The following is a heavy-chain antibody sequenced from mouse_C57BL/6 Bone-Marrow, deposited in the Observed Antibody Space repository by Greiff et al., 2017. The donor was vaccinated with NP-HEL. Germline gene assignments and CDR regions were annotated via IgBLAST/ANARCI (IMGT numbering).Heavy chain of an antibody. J-gene: IGHJ3*01. Sequence: QVQLQQSGAELARPGASVKLSCKASGYTFTSYGISWVKQRTGQGLEWIGEIYPRSGNTYYNEKFKGKATLTADKSSSTAYMELRSLTSEDSAVYFCARRDYYWGTWFAYGGQGTLVTVSA. D-gene: IGHD1-1*01. CDR2: IYPRSGNT. CDR3: ARRDYYWGTWFAY. CDR1: GYTFTSYG. V-gene: IGHV1-81*01.